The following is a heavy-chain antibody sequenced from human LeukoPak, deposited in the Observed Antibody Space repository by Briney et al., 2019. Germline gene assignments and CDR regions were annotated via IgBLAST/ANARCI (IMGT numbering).Heavy chain of an antibody. J-gene: IGHJ4*02. CDR1: GYTFTGYY. CDR3: MGRRTDILTATGGSFDS. CDR2: INPSTGGT. D-gene: IGHD3-9*01. V-gene: IGHV1-2*02. Sequence: ASVKVSCKASGYTFTGYYIHLVRQAPGQGPDWMGWINPSTGGTKYAQKFQGRITMTRDTSISTAYMDLSRLRSEDTALYYCMGRRTDILTATGGSFDSWGQGTLVTVSS.